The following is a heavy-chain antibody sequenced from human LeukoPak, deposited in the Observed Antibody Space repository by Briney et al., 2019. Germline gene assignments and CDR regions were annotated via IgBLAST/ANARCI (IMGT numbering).Heavy chain of an antibody. J-gene: IGHJ6*03. V-gene: IGHV3-43D*03. D-gene: IGHD6-6*01. CDR2: ISWDGGST. CDR3: AKDMRPRVSSSATFYYYYYYMDV. CDR1: GFTFDDYA. Sequence: PGGSLRLSCAASGFTFDDYAMHWVRQAPGKGLEWVSLISWDGGSTYYADSVKGRFTISRDNSKNSLYLQMNSLRAEDTALYYCAKDMRPRVSSSATFYYYYYYMDVWGKGTTVTVSS.